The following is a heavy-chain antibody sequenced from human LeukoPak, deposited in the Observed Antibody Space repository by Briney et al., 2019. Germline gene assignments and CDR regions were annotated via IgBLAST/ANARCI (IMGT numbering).Heavy chain of an antibody. V-gene: IGHV3-33*06. J-gene: IGHJ3*02. CDR3: AKDQPKSHHAFDI. CDR2: IWYDGSDK. Sequence: GGSLRLSCAASGFSFSSSGMHWVRQAPGKGLEWVAVIWYDGSDKDYADSVKGRFIISRDNSKNTLYLQMNSLRAEDTAVYYCAKDQPKSHHAFDIWGQGTMVTVSS. CDR1: GFSFSSSG.